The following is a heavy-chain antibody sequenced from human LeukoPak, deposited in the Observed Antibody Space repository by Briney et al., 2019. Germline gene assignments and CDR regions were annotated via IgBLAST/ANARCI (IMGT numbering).Heavy chain of an antibody. J-gene: IGHJ3*01. D-gene: IGHD1-26*01. CDR3: ARDGVGSAFDL. CDR2: VSYDGSGE. V-gene: IGHV3-30*01. Sequence: GGSLRLSCAASGFIFRSYPMHWVRQAPGKGLEWVAVVSYDGSGENYADSVNGRFTISRDNSKNTLYLQMNSLRAEDTAVFYCARDGVGSAFDLWGQGTMVTVSS. CDR1: GFIFRSYP.